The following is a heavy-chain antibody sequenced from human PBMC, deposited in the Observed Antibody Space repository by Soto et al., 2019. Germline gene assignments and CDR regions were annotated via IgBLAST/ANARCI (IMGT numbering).Heavy chain of an antibody. D-gene: IGHD1-20*01. CDR1: GYTFTGYY. Sequence: ASVKVTFKASGYTFTGYYMHWLRQAPGQGLEWMGWINPNSGGTNYAQKFQGWVTMTRDTSISTAYMELSRLRSDDTAVYYCVRASSVDNWNREGWFDPWGQGTLVTVSS. CDR2: INPNSGGT. V-gene: IGHV1-2*04. J-gene: IGHJ5*02. CDR3: VRASSVDNWNREGWFDP.